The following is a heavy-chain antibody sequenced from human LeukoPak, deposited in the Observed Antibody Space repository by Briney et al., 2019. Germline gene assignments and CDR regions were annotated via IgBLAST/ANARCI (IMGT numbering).Heavy chain of an antibody. CDR3: ASGIAAAIFDY. CDR2: ISYDGSNK. J-gene: IGHJ4*02. V-gene: IGHV3-30-3*01. D-gene: IGHD6-13*01. Sequence: GGSLRLSCAASGFTFSSYAMHWVRQAPGKGLEWVAVISYDGSNKYYADSVKGRFTISRDNSKNTLYLQMNSLRAEDTAVYYCASGIAAAIFDYWGQGTLVTVPS. CDR1: GFTFSSYA.